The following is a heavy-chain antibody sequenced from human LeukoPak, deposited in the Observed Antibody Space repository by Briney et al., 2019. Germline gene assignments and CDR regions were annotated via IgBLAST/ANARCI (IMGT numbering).Heavy chain of an antibody. Sequence: PGGSLRLSCAASGFTFGNAWMSWVRQAPGKGLEWVGRKTDGGTTDYAAPVKGRFTISRDDSKNTLYLQMNSLKTEDTAVYYCTTATVTTLFDYWGQGTLVTVSS. CDR1: GFTFGNAW. CDR2: KTDGGTT. CDR3: TTATVTTLFDY. V-gene: IGHV3-15*01. D-gene: IGHD4-17*01. J-gene: IGHJ4*02.